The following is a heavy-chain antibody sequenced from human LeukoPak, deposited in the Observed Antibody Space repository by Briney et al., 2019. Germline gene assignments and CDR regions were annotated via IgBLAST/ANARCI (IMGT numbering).Heavy chain of an antibody. D-gene: IGHD2-15*01. CDR1: GGSISSGSYY. CDR3: ARARCSGGSCYWRVSWFDP. CDR2: VYTSGST. Sequence: SETLSLTCTVSGGSISSGSYYWSRIRQPAGKALEWIGRVYTSGSTHYNPSLKSRVTISVDTSKNQFSLKLSSVTAADTAVYYCARARCSGGSCYWRVSWFDPWGQGTLVTVSS. J-gene: IGHJ5*02. V-gene: IGHV4-61*02.